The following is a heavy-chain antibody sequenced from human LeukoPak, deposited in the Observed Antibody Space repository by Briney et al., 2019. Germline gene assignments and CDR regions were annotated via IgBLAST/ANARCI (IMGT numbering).Heavy chain of an antibody. CDR3: ATRRWESTDPPFDY. V-gene: IGHV1-24*01. CDR1: GYTLTELS. CDR2: FDREDAET. D-gene: IGHD5-24*01. Sequence: ASVKVSCKVSGYTLTELSMHWVRQAPGKGLEWMGSFDREDAETIYAQEFQGSVTMTEDTSTDTAYMELSSLRSEDTAVYYCATRRWESTDPPFDYWGQGTLVTVSS. J-gene: IGHJ4*02.